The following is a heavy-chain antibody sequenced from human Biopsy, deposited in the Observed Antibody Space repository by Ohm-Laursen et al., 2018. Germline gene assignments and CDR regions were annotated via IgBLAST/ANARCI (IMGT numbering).Heavy chain of an antibody. Sequence: PSQTLSLTCPVFGKTFSDYQWSWIRQPPGKGLEWIGQISQAGTTNYNPSLKSRVSISADASKYEFSLRLTSVTAADTAVYLCGNEVHGRDYWGLGAQVTVSS. CDR3: GNEVHGRDY. V-gene: IGHV4-34*08. CDR2: ISQAGTT. CDR1: GKTFSDYQ. J-gene: IGHJ4*02. D-gene: IGHD2-15*01.